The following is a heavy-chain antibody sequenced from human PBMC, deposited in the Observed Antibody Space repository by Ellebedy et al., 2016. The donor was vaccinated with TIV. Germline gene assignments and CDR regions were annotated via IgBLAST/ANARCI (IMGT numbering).Heavy chain of an antibody. Sequence: MPSETLSLTCTVSNYSIRSGYYWGWIRQPPGKGLEWIGRIYHSGSTYYNPSLKSRVPISVDTSRTQFSLKVTSVTAADTAVYYCARLAARLGAFDIWGQGTMVTVSS. D-gene: IGHD2-15*01. CDR3: ARLAARLGAFDI. J-gene: IGHJ3*02. V-gene: IGHV4-38-2*02. CDR2: IYHSGST. CDR1: NYSIRSGYY.